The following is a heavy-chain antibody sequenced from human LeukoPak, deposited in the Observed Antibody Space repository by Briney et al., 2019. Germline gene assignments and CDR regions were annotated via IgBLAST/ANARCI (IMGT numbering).Heavy chain of an antibody. Sequence: PSETLSFTCTVSGGSISSYYWSWIRQPPGKGLEWIGYIYYSGSTNYNPSLKSRVTISVDTSKNQFSLKLSSVTAADTAVYYCARSMVRGEFDYWGQGTLVTVSS. D-gene: IGHD3-10*01. CDR3: ARSMVRGEFDY. CDR2: IYYSGST. CDR1: GGSISSYY. J-gene: IGHJ4*02. V-gene: IGHV4-59*08.